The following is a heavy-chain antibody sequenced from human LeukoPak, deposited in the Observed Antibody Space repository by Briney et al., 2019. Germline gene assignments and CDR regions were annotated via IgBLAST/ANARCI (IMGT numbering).Heavy chain of an antibody. CDR1: GFTFSSYE. D-gene: IGHD1-26*01. V-gene: IGHV3-48*03. CDR3: ARGHLDLIVGTTSPSASFDY. J-gene: IGHJ4*02. Sequence: GGSLRLSCAASGFTFSSYEMNWVRQAPGKGLEWVSYISSGGSTVYYADSVKGRFTISRVNAKNSLYLQMNSLRADDTAVYYCARGHLDLIVGTTSPSASFDYWGQGTLVTVSS. CDR2: ISSGGSTV.